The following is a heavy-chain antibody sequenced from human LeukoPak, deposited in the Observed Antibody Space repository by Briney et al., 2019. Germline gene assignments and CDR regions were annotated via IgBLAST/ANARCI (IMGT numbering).Heavy chain of an antibody. CDR3: ARDRGRWFGELSDAFDI. CDR2: IKQDGSEK. CDR1: GFTFSSYA. Sequence: PGGSLRLSCAASGFTFSSYAMSWVRQAPGKGLEWVANIKQDGSEKYYVDSVKGRFTISRDNAKNSLYLQMNSLRAEDTAVYYCARDRGRWFGELSDAFDIWGQGTMVTVSS. D-gene: IGHD3-10*01. V-gene: IGHV3-7*03. J-gene: IGHJ3*02.